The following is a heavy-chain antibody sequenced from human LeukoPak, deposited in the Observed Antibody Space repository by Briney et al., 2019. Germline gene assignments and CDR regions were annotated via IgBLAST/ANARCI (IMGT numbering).Heavy chain of an antibody. CDR3: ASALYCTNGVCSDH. CDR2: IYTSGST. V-gene: IGHV4-4*07. J-gene: IGHJ4*02. Sequence: PSETLSLTCTVSGGSISSYYWSWIRQPAGKGLEWIGRIYTSGSTNYNPSLKSRVTMSVDTSKNQFSLKLSSVTAADTAVYYCASALYCTNGVCSDHWGQGTLVTVSS. CDR1: GGSISSYY. D-gene: IGHD2-8*01.